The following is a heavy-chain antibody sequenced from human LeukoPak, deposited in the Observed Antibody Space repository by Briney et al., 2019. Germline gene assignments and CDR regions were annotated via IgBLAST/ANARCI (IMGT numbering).Heavy chain of an antibody. V-gene: IGHV4-4*07. CDR1: GGSISSYY. Sequence: PSETLSLTCTVSGGSISSYYWSWIRQPAGKGLEWIGRIYTSGSTNYNPSLKSRVTMPVDTSKNQFSLKLSSVTAADTAVYYCARGGSSTPSPLRYYYYYYGMDVWGQGTTVTVSS. CDR2: IYTSGST. J-gene: IGHJ6*02. CDR3: ARGGSSTPSPLRYYYYYYGMDV. D-gene: IGHD3-16*01.